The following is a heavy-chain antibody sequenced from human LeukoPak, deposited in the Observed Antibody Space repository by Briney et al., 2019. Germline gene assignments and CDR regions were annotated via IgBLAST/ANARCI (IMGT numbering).Heavy chain of an antibody. D-gene: IGHD3-9*01. CDR1: GFTFSSYW. J-gene: IGHJ6*02. CDR2: INGDGRNI. V-gene: IGHV3-74*01. CDR3: TRDLMDYDVSTGLHHYYMDV. Sequence: GGSLRLSCVASGFTFSSYWMHWVRQDPRKGLLWVSRINGDGRNINYADSVRGRFTISRDNAKNTLYLQMNTLRVEDTAVYYCTRDLMDYDVSTGLHHYYMDVWGQGTTVTVSS.